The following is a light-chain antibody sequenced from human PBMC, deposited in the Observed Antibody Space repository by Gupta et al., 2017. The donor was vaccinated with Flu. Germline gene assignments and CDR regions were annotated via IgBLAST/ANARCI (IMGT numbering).Light chain of an antibody. CDR1: SLRKYY. Sequence: SSELTQDPAVSVALGQTVRITCQGDSLRKYYANWYQQKPGQAPVLVIYGKNNRPSGIPDRFSGSSSGNTASLTITETQAEDEADYYCNSRDSSGNHQVFGGGTKLTVL. CDR3: NSRDSSGNHQV. V-gene: IGLV3-19*01. J-gene: IGLJ3*02. CDR2: GKN.